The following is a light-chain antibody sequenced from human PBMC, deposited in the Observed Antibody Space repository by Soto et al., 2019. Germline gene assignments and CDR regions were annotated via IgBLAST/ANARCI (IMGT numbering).Light chain of an antibody. V-gene: IGKV3D-15*01. CDR1: QSVSSN. Sequence: EIVMTQSPATLSVSPGERATLSCRASQSVSSNLAWYQHKPGQAPRLLIYDASTRATGVPARFSGSGSGTEFTLTISSLQSEDFAVYYCQQYNNWPPLTFGQGTRLEIK. J-gene: IGKJ5*01. CDR2: DAS. CDR3: QQYNNWPPLT.